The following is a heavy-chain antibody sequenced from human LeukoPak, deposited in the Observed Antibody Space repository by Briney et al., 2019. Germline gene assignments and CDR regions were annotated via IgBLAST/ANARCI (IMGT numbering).Heavy chain of an antibody. CDR3: ARTKGSSSLFDY. CDR1: GGSISSGGYS. D-gene: IGHD1-26*01. Sequence: PSQTLSLTCAVSGGSISSGGYSWSWIRQPPGKGLEWIGYIYYSGSTYYNPSLKSRVTISVDTSKNQFSLKLSSVTAADTAVYYCARTKGSSSLFDYWGQGTLVTVSS. CDR2: IYYSGST. J-gene: IGHJ4*02. V-gene: IGHV4-30-4*07.